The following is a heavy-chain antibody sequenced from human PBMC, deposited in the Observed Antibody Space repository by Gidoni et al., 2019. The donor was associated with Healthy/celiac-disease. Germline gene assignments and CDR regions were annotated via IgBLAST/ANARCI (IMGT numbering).Heavy chain of an antibody. D-gene: IGHD3-16*01. Sequence: EVQLLESGGGLVQPGGSLRLSCAASGFTFSSYAMSWVRQAPGKGREVVSAISGRGGSTYDADSVKGRFTISRDNSKNTLYLQRNSLRAEDTAVDYGAKGGGALTPYFDYWGQGTLVTVSS. CDR2: ISGRGGST. CDR1: GFTFSSYA. J-gene: IGHJ4*02. V-gene: IGHV3-23*01. CDR3: AKGGGALTPYFDY.